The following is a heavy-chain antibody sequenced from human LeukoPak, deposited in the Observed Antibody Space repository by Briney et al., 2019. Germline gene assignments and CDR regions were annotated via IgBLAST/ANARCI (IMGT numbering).Heavy chain of an antibody. CDR1: GGSISSSSYY. CDR2: IYYSGST. J-gene: IGHJ4*02. Sequence: SETLSLTCTVSGGSISSSSYYWGWIRQPPGKGLEWIGYIYYSGSTYYNPSLKTRVTISVATSKNQFSLKLSSVTAADTAVYFCARDPGGSGWYLGYFDYWGQGTLVTVSS. D-gene: IGHD6-19*01. CDR3: ARDPGGSGWYLGYFDY. V-gene: IGHV4-39*02.